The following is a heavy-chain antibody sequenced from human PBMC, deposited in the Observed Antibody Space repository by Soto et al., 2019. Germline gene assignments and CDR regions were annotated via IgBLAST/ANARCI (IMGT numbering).Heavy chain of an antibody. V-gene: IGHV3-30-3*01. CDR2: ISYDGSNK. D-gene: IGHD2-15*01. Sequence: QVQLVESGGGVVQPGRSLRLSCAASGFTFSSYAMHWVRQAPGKGLEWVAVISYDGSNKYYADSVKGRFTISRDNSKNTLYLQMNSLGAEDTAVYYCARDNSLYVVVVAALLDYWGQGTLVTVSS. CDR1: GFTFSSYA. CDR3: ARDNSLYVVVVAALLDY. J-gene: IGHJ4*02.